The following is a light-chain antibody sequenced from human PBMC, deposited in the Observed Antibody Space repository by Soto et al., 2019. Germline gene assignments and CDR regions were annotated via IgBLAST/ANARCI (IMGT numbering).Light chain of an antibody. Sequence: EIGMTQSPATLSVSPGERATLSCRASQSISSNLAWYQQKPGQAPRLLTYGSSTRATGIPARFSGSGSGTEFTLTISSLQSEDLAVYYCQQYNNWPFTFGPGTKVDIK. CDR1: QSISSN. CDR3: QQYNNWPFT. V-gene: IGKV3D-15*01. CDR2: GSS. J-gene: IGKJ3*01.